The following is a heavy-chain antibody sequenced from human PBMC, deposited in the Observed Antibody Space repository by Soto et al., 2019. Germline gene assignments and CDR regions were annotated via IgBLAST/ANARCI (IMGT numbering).Heavy chain of an antibody. V-gene: IGHV3-23*01. CDR1: GFTFSSYA. J-gene: IGHJ4*02. D-gene: IGHD2-2*01. Sequence: PGGSLRLSCAASGFTFSSYAMSWVRQAQGKGLEWVSAISGSGGSTYYADSVKGRFTISRDNSKNTLYLQMNSLRAEDTAVYYCAKDLPAAMLAGSFDYWGQGTLVTVSS. CDR3: AKDLPAAMLAGSFDY. CDR2: ISGSGGST.